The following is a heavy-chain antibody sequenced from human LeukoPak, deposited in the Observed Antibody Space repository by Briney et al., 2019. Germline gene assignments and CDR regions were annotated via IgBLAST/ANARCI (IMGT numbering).Heavy chain of an antibody. CDR3: ATEIEYSYGFTPL. CDR2: FDPEDGET. CDR1: GYTLTELS. J-gene: IGHJ4*02. V-gene: IGHV1-24*01. D-gene: IGHD5-18*01. Sequence: ASVKVSCKVSGYTLTELSMHWVRQAPGKGLEWMGGFDPEDGETICAQKFQGRVTMTEDTSTDTAYMELSSLRSEGTAVYYCATEIEYSYGFTPLWGQGTLVTVSS.